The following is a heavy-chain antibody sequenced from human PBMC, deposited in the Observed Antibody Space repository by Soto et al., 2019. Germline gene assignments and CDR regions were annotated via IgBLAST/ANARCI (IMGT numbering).Heavy chain of an antibody. V-gene: IGHV3-30*18. D-gene: IGHD5-18*01. CDR1: GFPFSNYG. CDR3: AKGKRYRYGYLAE. J-gene: IGHJ4*02. CDR2: ISYDGRKS. Sequence: QVQLVESGGGVVQPGRSLRLSCTTSGFPFSNYGMHWVRQAPGKGLEWVAGISYDGRKSFYADSVKGRFTISRDGSKNTLYVQMNSLRPEDTDVYYCAKGKRYRYGYLAEWGQGTLVTVYS.